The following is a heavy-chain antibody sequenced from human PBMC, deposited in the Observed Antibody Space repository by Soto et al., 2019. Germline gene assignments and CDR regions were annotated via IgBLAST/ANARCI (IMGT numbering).Heavy chain of an antibody. D-gene: IGHD5-12*01. CDR2: IYYSGST. V-gene: IGHV4-59*08. Sequence: SETLSLTCTVSGDSITSYYWSWIRQPPGKGLEWIGYIYYSGSTNYNPSLKSRVTISVDTSKNQFSLKLSSVTAADTAVYHCARSGTMYSGYDPNWFDPWGQGTLLTVSS. CDR3: ARSGTMYSGYDPNWFDP. J-gene: IGHJ5*02. CDR1: GDSITSYY.